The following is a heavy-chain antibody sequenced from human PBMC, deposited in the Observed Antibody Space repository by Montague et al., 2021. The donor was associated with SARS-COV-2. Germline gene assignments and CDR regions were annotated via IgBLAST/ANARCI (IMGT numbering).Heavy chain of an antibody. CDR1: GGSISSSSYY. CDR2: IYYTGST. D-gene: IGHD3-22*01. Sequence: SETLSLTCTVSGGSISSSSYYWGWIRQPPGKGLEWIGCIYYTGSTYYXXXLKSRVTISVDTSKNQFSLKLTSVTAADTVVYYCARDTRIAMLVVVTRYGLDVWGQGTTVTVSS. J-gene: IGHJ6*02. V-gene: IGHV4-39*07. CDR3: ARDTRIAMLVVVTRYGLDV.